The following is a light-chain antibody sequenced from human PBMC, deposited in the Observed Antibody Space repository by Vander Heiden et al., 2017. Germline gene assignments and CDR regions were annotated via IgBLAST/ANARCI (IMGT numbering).Light chain of an antibody. CDR3: GTWDSSLSAGV. Sequence: QSVLTQPPSVSAAPGQKVTISCSGSSSNIGNNYVSWYQQLPGTAPKLLSYDNNKRPSGIPDRFSGSKSGTSATLGITGLQTGDEADYYCGTWDSSLSAGVFGGGTKLTGL. V-gene: IGLV1-51*01. J-gene: IGLJ3*02. CDR1: SSNIGNNY. CDR2: DNN.